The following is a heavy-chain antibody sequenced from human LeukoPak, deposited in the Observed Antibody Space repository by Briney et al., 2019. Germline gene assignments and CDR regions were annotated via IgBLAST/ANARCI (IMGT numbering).Heavy chain of an antibody. CDR2: IYYSGRT. Sequence: AETLSLTCTVSGGSISGYYWSWIRQPPGKGLEWIGYIYYSGRTNYNPSLKSRATISVDTSKNQFSLKLRSVTAADTAVYYCARAPRFYYLDYWGQGTLVTVSS. CDR1: GGSISGYY. J-gene: IGHJ4*02. V-gene: IGHV4-59*08. CDR3: ARAPRFYYLDY.